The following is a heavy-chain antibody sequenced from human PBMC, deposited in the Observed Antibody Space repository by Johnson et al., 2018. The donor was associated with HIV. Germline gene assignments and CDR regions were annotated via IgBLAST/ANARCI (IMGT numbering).Heavy chain of an antibody. V-gene: IGHV3-64*01. CDR2: ISSNGGST. D-gene: IGHD5-18*01. Sequence: EVQLVESGGGLVQPGGSLRLSCAASGFTFSNYWMHWVRQAPGKGLEYVSAISSNGGSTYYANSVKGRFTISRDNAKNSLYLQMNSLRAEDTAVYYCARGRRIQLWLLADAFDIWGQGTMVTVSS. CDR1: GFTFSNYW. J-gene: IGHJ3*02. CDR3: ARGRRIQLWLLADAFDI.